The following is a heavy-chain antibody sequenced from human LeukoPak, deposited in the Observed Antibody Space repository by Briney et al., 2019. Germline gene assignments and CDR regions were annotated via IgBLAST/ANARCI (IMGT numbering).Heavy chain of an antibody. CDR1: GFTFSSYA. CDR3: SKERPEEYYGSGSYFDY. Sequence: PGGSLRLSCAASGFTFSSYAMHWVRQAPDKGLEWVAVISYDDGRNQYYADSVKGRFTISRDNSKRTVYLEMDSLRVEDTAMYYCSKERPEEYYGSGSYFDYWGQGTLVTVSS. D-gene: IGHD3-10*01. CDR2: ISYDDGRNQ. V-gene: IGHV3-30-3*02. J-gene: IGHJ4*02.